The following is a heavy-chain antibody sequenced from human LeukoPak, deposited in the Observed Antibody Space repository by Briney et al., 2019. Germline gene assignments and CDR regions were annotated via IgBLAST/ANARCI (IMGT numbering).Heavy chain of an antibody. V-gene: IGHV1-8*01. D-gene: IGHD2-2*01. CDR1: GYTFTRYD. Sequence: GASVKVSCKSSGYTFTRYDINGVRQATGQGLEWMGWMNPNSGNTGYAQKFHGRITITSNTSTSTAFMELGRLSSEDTAVYYCARGGASAAARRFDPWGQGTLVTVSS. CDR2: MNPNSGNT. CDR3: ARGGASAAARRFDP. J-gene: IGHJ5*02.